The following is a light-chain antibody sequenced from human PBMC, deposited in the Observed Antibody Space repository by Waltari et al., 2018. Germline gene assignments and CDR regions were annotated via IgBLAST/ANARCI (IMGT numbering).Light chain of an antibody. CDR3: CSYAGSNTGV. Sequence: QSALTQPASVFGSPGQSITISCTGTSSDVGSFNLFSWYQHHPAKAPNLMLYEGSTRPSGVSNRFSGSKSGNTASLTISGLQAEDEADYYCCSYAGSNTGVFGEGTKLTVL. J-gene: IGLJ3*02. CDR1: SSDVGSFNL. V-gene: IGLV2-23*01. CDR2: EGS.